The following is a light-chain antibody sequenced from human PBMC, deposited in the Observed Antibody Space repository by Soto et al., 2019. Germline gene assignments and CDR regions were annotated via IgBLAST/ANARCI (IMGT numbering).Light chain of an antibody. CDR3: SSYSTTTTPQWV. Sequence: QSVLTQPASVSGSPGQSITIPCTGSSNDIGGYNYVSWYQQHPGRAPKLVIYKVSDRPSGVSTRFSASKSGNTASLTISGLQAEDEADYYCSSYSTTTTPQWVFGGGTQLTVL. V-gene: IGLV2-14*01. CDR1: SNDIGGYNY. CDR2: KVS. J-gene: IGLJ3*02.